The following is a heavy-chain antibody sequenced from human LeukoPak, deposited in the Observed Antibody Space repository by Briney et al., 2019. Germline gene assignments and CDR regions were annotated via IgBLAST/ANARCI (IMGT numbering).Heavy chain of an antibody. CDR3: ARDIGSGSYY. V-gene: IGHV1-2*02. J-gene: IGHJ4*02. CDR1: GYTFTDYY. Sequence: ASVKVSCKTSGYTFTDYYIHWVRQAPGQGLEWLGWINPNSGDTNYAQKFQGRVTMTRDTSINTAYMELSRLRSDDTAVYYCARDIGSGSYYWGQGTLVTVSS. CDR2: INPNSGDT. D-gene: IGHD3-10*01.